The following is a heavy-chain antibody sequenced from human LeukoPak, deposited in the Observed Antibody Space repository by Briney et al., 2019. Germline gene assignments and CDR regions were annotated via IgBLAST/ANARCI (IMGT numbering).Heavy chain of an antibody. CDR1: GDSISGRS. CDR3: ARGGSDDYVWGSYRPRTYYFDY. J-gene: IGHJ4*02. Sequence: PSETLSLTCSVSGDSISGRSWHWIRRSAGKGLEWIGYIYYSGSTNYNPSLKSRVTISVDTSKNQFSLKLSSVTAADTAVYYCARGGSDDYVWGSYRPRTYYFDYWGQGTLVTVSS. D-gene: IGHD3-16*02. V-gene: IGHV4-59*08. CDR2: IYYSGST.